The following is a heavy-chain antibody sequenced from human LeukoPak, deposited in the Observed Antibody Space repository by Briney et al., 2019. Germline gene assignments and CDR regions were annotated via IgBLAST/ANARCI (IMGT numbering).Heavy chain of an antibody. J-gene: IGHJ4*01. CDR1: GFTFSNYA. V-gene: IGHV3-23*01. CDR2: VSGRDDST. D-gene: IGHD3-9*01. Sequence: PGGSLRLSCAASGFTFSNYAMSWVRQAPGKGLEWVSAVSGRDDSTYYADSVKGRFTISRDTSKNTLYLQMNSLRAEDTAVYYCGKWGDYDILTGYYDPDYWGQEPWSPSPQ. CDR3: GKWGDYDILTGYYDPDY.